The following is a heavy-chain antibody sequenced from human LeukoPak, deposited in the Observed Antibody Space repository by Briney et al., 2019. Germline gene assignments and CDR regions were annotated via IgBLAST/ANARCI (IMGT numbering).Heavy chain of an antibody. J-gene: IGHJ3*02. D-gene: IGHD3-22*01. CDR2: ISPYNGNT. V-gene: IGHV1-18*01. CDR3: ARGSSRELIVVVIDAFDI. CDR1: GYTFTSYG. Sequence: GASVKVSCKASGYTFTSYGISWVRQAPGQGLEWMGWISPYNGNTNYAQKLQGRVTMTTDTSTSTAYMELRSLRSDDTAVYYCARGSSRELIVVVIDAFDIWGQGTMVTVSS.